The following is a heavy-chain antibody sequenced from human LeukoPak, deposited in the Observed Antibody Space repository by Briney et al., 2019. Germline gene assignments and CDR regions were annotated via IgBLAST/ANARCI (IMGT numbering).Heavy chain of an antibody. D-gene: IGHD1-26*01. CDR3: ARHTGEHDAPFDY. CDR1: GGSISSYY. Sequence: SETLSLTCTVSGGSISSYYWSWIRQPPGKGLEWIGYIYYSGSTNYNPSLKSRVTISVDTSKNQFSLKLSSVTAADTAVYYCARHTGEHDAPFDYWGQGTLVTVSS. V-gene: IGHV4-59*08. J-gene: IGHJ4*02. CDR2: IYYSGST.